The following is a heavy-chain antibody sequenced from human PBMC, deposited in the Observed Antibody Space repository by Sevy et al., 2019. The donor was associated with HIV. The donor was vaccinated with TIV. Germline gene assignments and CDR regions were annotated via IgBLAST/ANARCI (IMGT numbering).Heavy chain of an antibody. CDR3: ARGKSGYGYALNY. Sequence: GGSLRLSCAASGFTVNSNYMTWVRQAPGKGLDAVSVIHSDDTTYHADSVKDGFTISSDNFKNTLYLHMSSLRAEDTAVYYCARGKSGYGYALNYWGQGTLVTVSS. V-gene: IGHV3-66*01. J-gene: IGHJ4*02. D-gene: IGHD5-18*01. CDR1: GFTVNSNY. CDR2: IHSDDTT.